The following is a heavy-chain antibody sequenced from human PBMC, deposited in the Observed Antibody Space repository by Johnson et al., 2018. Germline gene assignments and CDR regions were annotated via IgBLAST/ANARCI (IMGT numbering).Heavy chain of an antibody. CDR1: GGSFSDSY. J-gene: IGHJ4*02. Sequence: QVQLQQWGAGLLKPSETVSLTCVVSGGSFSDSYCHWVRQPPGKGLEWIGEINHSGITNYNPSFKSRVTISVDTSKNHLSLKLNSVTAADTAIYYGAMYRGTSSEISDYWGQGALVIVSS. CDR2: INHSGIT. D-gene: IGHD5-24*01. V-gene: IGHV4-34*01. CDR3: AMYRGTSSEISDY.